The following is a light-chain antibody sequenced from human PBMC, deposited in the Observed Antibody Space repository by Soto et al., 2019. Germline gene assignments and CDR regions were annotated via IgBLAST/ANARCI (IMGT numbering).Light chain of an antibody. CDR3: SSYTSSSTYV. CDR2: DVS. V-gene: IGLV2-14*01. J-gene: IGLJ1*01. CDR1: SSDVGNYNY. Sequence: QSALNQPASVSGSPGQSITISCTGTSSDVGNYNYVSWYQQHPGKAPKLMIHDVSNRPSGVSNRFSGSKSGNTASLTISGLQAEDEADYYCSSYTSSSTYVFGTGTKVTVL.